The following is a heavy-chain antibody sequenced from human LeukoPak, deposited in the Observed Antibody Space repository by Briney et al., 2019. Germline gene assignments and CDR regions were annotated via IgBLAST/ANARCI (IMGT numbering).Heavy chain of an antibody. V-gene: IGHV3-15*01. J-gene: IGHJ4*02. CDR2: IKSKTDGGTT. Sequence: GGSLRLSCAASGLTFSNAWMSWVRQAPGKGLEWVGRIKSKTDGGTTDYAAPVKGRFTISRDDSKNTPYLQMNSLKTEDTAVYYCTTAIVVVNGKDYWGQGTLVTVSS. CDR1: GLTFSNAW. D-gene: IGHD3-22*01. CDR3: TTAIVVVNGKDY.